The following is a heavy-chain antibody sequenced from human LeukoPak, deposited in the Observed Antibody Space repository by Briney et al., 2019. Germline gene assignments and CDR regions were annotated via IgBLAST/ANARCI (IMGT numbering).Heavy chain of an antibody. CDR3: ATVSDGWSGY. CDR1: GFTFSSYS. CDR2: ISTSSNYI. J-gene: IGHJ4*02. D-gene: IGHD6-19*01. Sequence: GSLRLSCAASGFTFSSYSMNWVRQAPGKGLEWVSFISTSSNYIYYSDSVKGRFTISRDNAKNSLFVQMNSLRAEDTAVYYCATVSDGWSGYWGQGTLVTVSS. V-gene: IGHV3-21*01.